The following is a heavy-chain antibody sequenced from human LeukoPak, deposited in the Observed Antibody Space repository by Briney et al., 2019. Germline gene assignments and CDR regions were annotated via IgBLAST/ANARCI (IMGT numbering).Heavy chain of an antibody. CDR1: GDSIDSYY. Sequence: LETLSLTCTVSGDSIDSYYWSWIRQPPGKGLEWIGYIYFSGSTNYNPSLKSRVTISVDTSKNQFSLKLSSVTAADTAVYYCARVYYRAHYFDYWGQGTLVTVSS. CDR3: ARVYYRAHYFDY. V-gene: IGHV4-59*01. J-gene: IGHJ4*02. CDR2: IYFSGST. D-gene: IGHD3-10*01.